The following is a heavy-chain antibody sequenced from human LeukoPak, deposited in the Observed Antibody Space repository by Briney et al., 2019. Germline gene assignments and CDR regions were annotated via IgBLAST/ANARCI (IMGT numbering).Heavy chain of an antibody. CDR3: ARDHAPGI. CDR2: ISGSTRNI. Sequence: GRSLRLSCAASGFTFSSYGMTWVRQAPGKGLEWVSAISGSTRNIYYADSVKGRFTISRDNSKNTLYLQMNSLRVEDTAVYYCARDHAPGIWGQGTMVSVSS. D-gene: IGHD7-27*01. J-gene: IGHJ3*02. V-gene: IGHV3-23*01. CDR1: GFTFSSYG.